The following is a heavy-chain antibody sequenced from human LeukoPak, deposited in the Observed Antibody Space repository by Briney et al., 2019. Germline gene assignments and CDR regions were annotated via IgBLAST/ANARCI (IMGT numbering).Heavy chain of an antibody. CDR2: INPNSGGT. D-gene: IGHD2-2*02. CDR3: ARAQIPAAISFPCD. V-gene: IGHV1-2*02. CDR1: GYTFTVYY. J-gene: IGHJ4*02. Sequence: ASVKVSFKASGYTFTVYYMHWVRQAPGQGLEWMGWINPNSGGTNYAQKFQGRVTMTRDTSISTAYMELSRLRSDDTAVYYCARAQIPAAISFPCDWGQGTLVTVSS.